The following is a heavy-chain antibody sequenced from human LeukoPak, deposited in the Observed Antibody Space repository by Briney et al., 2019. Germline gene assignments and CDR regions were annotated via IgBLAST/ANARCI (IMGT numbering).Heavy chain of an antibody. D-gene: IGHD1-26*01. Sequence: PGGSLRLSCAASGFTHAMHWVRQAPGKGLEWVSGISWNRGSIGHADSVKGRFNISGDNAKNSLYLQMNSLRAEDTAVYYCARDISGSYYTVDYWGQGTLVTVSS. V-gene: IGHV3-9*01. CDR2: ISWNRGSI. CDR1: GFTHA. J-gene: IGHJ4*02. CDR3: ARDISGSYYTVDY.